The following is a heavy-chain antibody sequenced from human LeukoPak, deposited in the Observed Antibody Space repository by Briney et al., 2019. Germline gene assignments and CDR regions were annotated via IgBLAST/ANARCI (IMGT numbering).Heavy chain of an antibody. Sequence: SETLSLTCTVSGGSISSTSYYWGWIRQTPGKGLEWIGSIYYTGSTYSNPSLRGRVTISIDTSKNQFSLKLSSVTAADTAVYYCARDIAAAGRGRYFDYWGQGTLVTVSS. CDR1: GGSISSTSYY. J-gene: IGHJ4*02. D-gene: IGHD6-13*01. V-gene: IGHV4-39*07. CDR2: IYYTGST. CDR3: ARDIAAAGRGRYFDY.